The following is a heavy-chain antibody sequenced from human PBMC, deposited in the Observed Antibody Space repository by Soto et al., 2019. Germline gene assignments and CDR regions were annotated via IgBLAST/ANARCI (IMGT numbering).Heavy chain of an antibody. Sequence: QTLSLTCAISGDSVSSNSAAWNWIRQSPSRGLEWLGRTYYRSKWDNDYAVSVKSRITINPDTSKNQFSLQLNSVTPEDTAGYYCARDAQAYSSGWYGGFDIWGQGTMVTVSS. D-gene: IGHD6-19*01. J-gene: IGHJ3*02. CDR1: GDSVSSNSAA. V-gene: IGHV6-1*01. CDR2: TYYRSKWDN. CDR3: ARDAQAYSSGWYGGFDI.